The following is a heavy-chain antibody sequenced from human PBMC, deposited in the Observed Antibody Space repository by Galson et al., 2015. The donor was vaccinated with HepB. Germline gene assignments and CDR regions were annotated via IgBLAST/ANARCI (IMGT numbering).Heavy chain of an antibody. J-gene: IGHJ3*02. CDR2: ISWNSGSI. Sequence: SLRLSCAASGFTFDDYAMHWVRQAPGKGLEWVSGISWNSGSIGYVDSVKGRFTISRDNAKNSLYLQMNSLRAEDTALYYCAKDIISFGELGIDAFDIWGQGTMVTVSS. V-gene: IGHV3-9*01. D-gene: IGHD3-10*01. CDR1: GFTFDDYA. CDR3: AKDIISFGELGIDAFDI.